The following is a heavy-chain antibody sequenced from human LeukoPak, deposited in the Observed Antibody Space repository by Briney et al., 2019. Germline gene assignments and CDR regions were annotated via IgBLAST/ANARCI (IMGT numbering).Heavy chain of an antibody. CDR2: INHSRGT. D-gene: IGHD3-10*01. Sequence: SETLSLTCAVYGRSFSDYYWSWIRQSPGKGLEWIGEINHSRGTNYNPSLKSRVSISVDTSKNQFSLKLSSVTAADTAVYYCARDSAVGGSGSYFYYYYYMDVWGKGTTVTISS. CDR1: GRSFSDYY. CDR3: ARDSAVGGSGSYFYYYYYMDV. V-gene: IGHV4-34*01. J-gene: IGHJ6*03.